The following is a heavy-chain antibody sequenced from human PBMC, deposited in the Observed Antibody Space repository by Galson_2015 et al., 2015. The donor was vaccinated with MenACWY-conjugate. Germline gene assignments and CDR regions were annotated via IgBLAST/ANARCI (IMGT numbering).Heavy chain of an antibody. V-gene: IGHV3-74*01. D-gene: IGHD3-10*01. CDR2: INNDGSDT. CDR1: GFTFKNFW. J-gene: IGHJ5*02. Sequence: SLRLSCAASGFTFKNFWMHWVRQAPGKGLVWVSLINNDGSDTAYADSVKGRFTISRDNSKNTLFLQMNSLRAEDTAVYFCTKRGVFGSGTSDTNNWFDAWGQGTLVTVSS. CDR3: TKRGVFGSGTSDTNNWFDA.